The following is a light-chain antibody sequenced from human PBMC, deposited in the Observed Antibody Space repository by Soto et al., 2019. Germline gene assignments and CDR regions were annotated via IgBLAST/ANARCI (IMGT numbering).Light chain of an antibody. Sequence: IQLTQSPSSLSASVGARAPITCRARQGINTFLAWYQQKAGKAPKLLIYAASTLQSGVPSRFSGSGSGTDFTLTISSLQSEDFATYYCQQLNSYPITFGQGTRLEIK. CDR1: QGINTF. J-gene: IGKJ5*01. CDR2: AAS. CDR3: QQLNSYPIT. V-gene: IGKV1-9*01.